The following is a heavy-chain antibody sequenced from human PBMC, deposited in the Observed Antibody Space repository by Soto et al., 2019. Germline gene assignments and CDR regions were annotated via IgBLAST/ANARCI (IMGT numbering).Heavy chain of an antibody. J-gene: IGHJ3*02. CDR1: GYTFTSYG. CDR3: AKFRFDMVRGAPDAFDI. CDR2: ISAYNGNT. Sequence: GASVKVSCKASGYTFTSYGISWVRQAPGQGLEWMGWISAYNGNTNYAQKLQGRVTMTTDTSTSTAYMELRSLRSDDTAVYYCAKFRFDMVRGAPDAFDIWGQGSMVTVSS. D-gene: IGHD3-10*01. V-gene: IGHV1-18*01.